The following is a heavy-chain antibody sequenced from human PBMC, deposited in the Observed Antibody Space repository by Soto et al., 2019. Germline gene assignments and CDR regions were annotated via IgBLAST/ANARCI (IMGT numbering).Heavy chain of an antibody. CDR2: IKQDGSEK. Sequence: GGSLRLSCAASGFTFSSDWMSWVRQAPGKGLEWVANIKQDGSEKYYVDSVKGRFTISRDNAKNSLYLQMNSLRAEDTAVYYCARDRTDYYDSSGSDYWGQGTLVTVSS. V-gene: IGHV3-7*03. CDR1: GFTFSSDW. D-gene: IGHD3-22*01. CDR3: ARDRTDYYDSSGSDY. J-gene: IGHJ4*02.